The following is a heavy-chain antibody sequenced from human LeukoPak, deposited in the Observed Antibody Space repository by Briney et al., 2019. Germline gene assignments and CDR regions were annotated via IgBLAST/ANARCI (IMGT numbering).Heavy chain of an antibody. J-gene: IGHJ4*02. CDR2: IIPIFGTA. V-gene: IGHV1-69*13. CDR1: GGTFSSYA. Sequence: GASVKLSCKASGGTFSSYAISWVRQAPGQGLEWMGGIIPIFGTANYAQKFQGRVTITADESTSTAYVELSSLRSEDTAVYYCARADALTLDYWGQGTLVTVSS. CDR3: ARADALTLDY.